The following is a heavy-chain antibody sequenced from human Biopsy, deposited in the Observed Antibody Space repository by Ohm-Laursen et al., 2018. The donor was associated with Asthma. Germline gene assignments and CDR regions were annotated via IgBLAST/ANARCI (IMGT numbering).Heavy chain of an antibody. J-gene: IGHJ3*02. CDR1: EFSFSHYP. CDR3: VRDGTDDAFDI. D-gene: IGHD1-1*01. V-gene: IGHV3-30-3*01. CDR2: ISYHGAIK. Sequence: SLRLSCAASEFSFSHYPMHWVRQAPGKGLEWVAVISYHGAIKFCADSVKGRFTISRDNSKNTLFLQMNSLREEDTAVYYCVRDGTDDAFDIWGQGTVVSVSS.